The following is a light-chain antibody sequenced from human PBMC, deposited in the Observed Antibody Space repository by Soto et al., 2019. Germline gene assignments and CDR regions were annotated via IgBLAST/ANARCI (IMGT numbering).Light chain of an antibody. Sequence: QSVLTQPPSVSAAPGQKVTISCSGSSSNIGNSYVSWYQQLPGTAPKLLIYDNYKRPSGIPDRFSGSKSGTSATLGITGLQTGDEADYYCATWDSNRSGVFGGGTKVTVL. V-gene: IGLV1-51*01. CDR2: DNY. CDR3: ATWDSNRSGV. CDR1: SSNIGNSY. J-gene: IGLJ3*02.